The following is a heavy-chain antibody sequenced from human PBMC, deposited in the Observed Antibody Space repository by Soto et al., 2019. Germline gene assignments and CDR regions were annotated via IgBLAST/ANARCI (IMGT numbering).Heavy chain of an antibody. D-gene: IGHD1-1*01. CDR3: ARKPHTKFDY. CDR1: GGSFSGYY. Sequence: PSETLSLTCAVYGGSFSGYYWSWIRQPPGKGLEWIGEINHSGSTNYNPSLKSRVTISVDTSKNQFSLKLSSVTAADTAVYYCARKPHTKFDYCGQGTLVTVSS. V-gene: IGHV4-34*01. J-gene: IGHJ4*02. CDR2: INHSGST.